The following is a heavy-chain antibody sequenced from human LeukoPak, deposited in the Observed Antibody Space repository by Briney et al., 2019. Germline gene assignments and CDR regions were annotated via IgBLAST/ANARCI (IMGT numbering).Heavy chain of an antibody. CDR3: ARGHGDYYFDY. CDR2: IDHSGST. V-gene: IGHV4-34*01. D-gene: IGHD4-17*01. CDR1: GGSFSGYY. Sequence: SETLSLTCGVYGGSFSGYYWTWIRQPPGKGLEWIGEIDHSGSTNYNPSLKSRVTISVDTSKNQFSLKLSSVTAADTAVYYCARGHGDYYFDYWGQGTLVTVSS. J-gene: IGHJ4*02.